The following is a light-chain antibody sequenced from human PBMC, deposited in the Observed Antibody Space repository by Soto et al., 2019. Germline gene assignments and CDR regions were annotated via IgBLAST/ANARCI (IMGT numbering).Light chain of an antibody. CDR3: QHYSNWPPWT. J-gene: IGKJ1*01. V-gene: IGKV3-15*01. CDR1: QSVSSN. Sequence: EIVMTQSPATLSVSPGERATLSCRASQSVSSNLAWYQQKPGQAPRLLIYGASTRAAGIPARFSGSGSGTEFTLTISRLKSEDFAVYYCQHYSNWPPWTFGQGTKVEIK. CDR2: GAS.